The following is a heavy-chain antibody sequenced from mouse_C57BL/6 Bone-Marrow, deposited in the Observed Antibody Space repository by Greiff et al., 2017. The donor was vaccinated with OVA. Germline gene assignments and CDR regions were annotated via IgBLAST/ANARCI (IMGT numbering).Heavy chain of an antibody. D-gene: IGHD1-1*01. CDR1: GFTFSSYG. V-gene: IGHV5-6*01. CDR3: ASATVAYWYFDV. Sequence: EVQLMESGGDLVKPGGSLKLSCAASGFTFSSYGMSWVRQTPDKRLEWVATISSGGSYTYYPDSVKGRFTISRDNAKNTLYLQMSSLKSEDTAMYYCASATVAYWYFDVWGTGTTVTVSS. CDR2: ISSGGSYT. J-gene: IGHJ1*03.